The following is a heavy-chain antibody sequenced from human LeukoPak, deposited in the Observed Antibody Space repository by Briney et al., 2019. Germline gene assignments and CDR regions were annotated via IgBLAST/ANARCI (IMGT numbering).Heavy chain of an antibody. Sequence: GGSLRLSCAASGFSFGTSWIDWVRQASGKGLEWVANIKGDASEKYFLDSVRGRFTISRDNAKNLLYLHMSSLRAEDTAIYYCTMSISDWGQGTLVTVSS. V-gene: IGHV3-7*05. CDR3: TMSISD. J-gene: IGHJ4*02. CDR2: IKGDASEK. CDR1: GFSFGTSW.